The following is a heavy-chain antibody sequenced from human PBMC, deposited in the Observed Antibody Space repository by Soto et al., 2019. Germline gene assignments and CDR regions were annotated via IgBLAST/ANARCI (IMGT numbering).Heavy chain of an antibody. CDR3: ATSFGSGSRAFDY. D-gene: IGHD3-10*01. Sequence: QVQLVQSGAEVKKPGSSVKVSCKASGDTFNFYTINWVRQAPALGLEWMGRFNPILSFSNSALKFQGRVTLTADKSTSTAYMVLSSLRSEDTAIYYCATSFGSGSRAFDYWGQGALVTVSS. CDR2: FNPILSFS. CDR1: GDTFNFYT. V-gene: IGHV1-69*02. J-gene: IGHJ4*02.